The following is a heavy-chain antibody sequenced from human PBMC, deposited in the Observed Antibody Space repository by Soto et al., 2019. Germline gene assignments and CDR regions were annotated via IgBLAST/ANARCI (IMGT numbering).Heavy chain of an antibody. CDR1: GFTFSNYY. V-gene: IGHV3-21*01. CDR2: ISSSSSYI. CDR3: ARSSSGVLYHHNPDC. J-gene: IGHJ4*02. Sequence: EVQLVESGGGLVKPGGSLRLSCTASGFTFSNYYMNWVRQAPGKGLEWVSSISSSSSYIYYADSMKGRFTISRDNANNSLYLQMNSLRAEYTAVYYCARSSSGVLYHHNPDCWGQGTLVTVSS. D-gene: IGHD2-2*01.